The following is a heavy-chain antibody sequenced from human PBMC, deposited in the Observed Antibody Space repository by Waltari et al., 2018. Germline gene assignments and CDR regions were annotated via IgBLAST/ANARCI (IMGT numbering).Heavy chain of an antibody. CDR2: SSSRSIYT. CDR3: ARVVGLGVVIYFDY. D-gene: IGHD3-3*01. J-gene: IGHJ4*02. V-gene: IGHV3-11*06. CDR1: GFTFSDYY. Sequence: QAQLVESGGGLVRPGGSLRLSCAASGFTFSDYYMSWIRQAPGEGREWLSYSSSRSIYTNYADSVKGRFTVSRDDARNSLYLQMHSLRAEDTAVYYCARVVGLGVVIYFDYWGQGTLVTVSS.